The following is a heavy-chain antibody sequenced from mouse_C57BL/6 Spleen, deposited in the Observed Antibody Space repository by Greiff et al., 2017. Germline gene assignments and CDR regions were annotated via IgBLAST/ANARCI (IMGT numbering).Heavy chain of an antibody. Sequence: VKLMESGAELARPGASVKLSCKASGYTFTSYGISWVKQRTGQGLEWIGEIYPRSGNTYYNEKFKGKATLTADKSSSTAYMELRSLTSEDSAVYFCARGVVAPYYAMDYWGQGTSVTVSS. CDR3: ARGVVAPYYAMDY. J-gene: IGHJ4*01. V-gene: IGHV1-81*01. CDR2: IYPRSGNT. D-gene: IGHD1-1*01. CDR1: GYTFTSYG.